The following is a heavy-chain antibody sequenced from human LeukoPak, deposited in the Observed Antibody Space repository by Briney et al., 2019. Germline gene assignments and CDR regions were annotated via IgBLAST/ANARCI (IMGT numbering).Heavy chain of an antibody. CDR2: ISGGGERT. D-gene: IGHD6-19*01. V-gene: IGHV3-23*01. CDR1: GIVFSRTA. J-gene: IGHJ5*02. CDR3: GKDGGQYSSGPEFDP. Sequence: GGSLRLSCAASGIVFSRTAMNWARQSPGRGLEWLSAISGGGERTFYADSVKGRFTISRDNSKNMVYLQMNSLRADDTAIYYCGKDGGQYSSGPEFDPRGQGALVTVSS.